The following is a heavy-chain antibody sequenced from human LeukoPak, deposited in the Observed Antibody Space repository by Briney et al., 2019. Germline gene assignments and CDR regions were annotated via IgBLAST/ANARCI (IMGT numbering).Heavy chain of an antibody. D-gene: IGHD2-15*01. V-gene: IGHV3-23*01. CDR1: GFTFRDYV. CDR2: ITSSSGSM. CDR3: ARDCTGGSCYSDY. J-gene: IGHJ4*02. Sequence: GGSLRLSCAASGFTFRDYVMSWVRQAPGKGLVWVSAITSSSGSMYYADSVRGRFTISRDNSKSTLYLQMNSLTAEDTAIYYCARDCTGGSCYSDYWGQGTLVTVSS.